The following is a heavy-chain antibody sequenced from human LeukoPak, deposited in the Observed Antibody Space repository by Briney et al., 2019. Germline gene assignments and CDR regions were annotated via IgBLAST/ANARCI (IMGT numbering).Heavy chain of an antibody. J-gene: IGHJ4*02. CDR3: ARDLRGLDY. Sequence: GGSLRLSCAASGFTFSSCAMSWVRQAPGKGLEWVSIISGSGGSTYYADSVKGRFTISRDNSENTLYLQMNSLRAEDTAVYYCARDLRGLDYWGQGTLVTVSS. V-gene: IGHV3-23*01. CDR1: GFTFSSCA. CDR2: ISGSGGST.